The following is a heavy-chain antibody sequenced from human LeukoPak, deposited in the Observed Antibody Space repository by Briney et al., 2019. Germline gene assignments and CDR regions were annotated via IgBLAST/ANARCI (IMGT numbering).Heavy chain of an antibody. CDR2: MNPNSGNT. Sequence: SVKVSCKASGYTFTSYDINWVRQATGQGLEWMGWMNPNSGNTGYAQKFQGRVTMTRNTSISTAYMELSSLRSEDTAVYYCARRVYYYDSSGYYYYYMDVWGKGTTVTVSS. V-gene: IGHV1-8*01. J-gene: IGHJ6*03. CDR1: GYTFTSYD. CDR3: ARRVYYYDSSGYYYYYMDV. D-gene: IGHD3-22*01.